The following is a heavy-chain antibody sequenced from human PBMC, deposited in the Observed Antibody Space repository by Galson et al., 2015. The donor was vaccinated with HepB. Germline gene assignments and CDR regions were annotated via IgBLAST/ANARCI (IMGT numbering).Heavy chain of an antibody. D-gene: IGHD2-21*02. Sequence: SVKVSCKASGGTFSSYAISWVRQAPGQGLEWMGGIIPIFGTANYAQKFQGRVTITADESTSTAYMELSSLRSEDTAVYYCARDLGGSCGGDRYGLDYWGQGTLVTVSS. J-gene: IGHJ4*02. CDR3: ARDLGGSCGGDRYGLDY. V-gene: IGHV1-69*13. CDR1: GGTFSSYA. CDR2: IIPIFGTA.